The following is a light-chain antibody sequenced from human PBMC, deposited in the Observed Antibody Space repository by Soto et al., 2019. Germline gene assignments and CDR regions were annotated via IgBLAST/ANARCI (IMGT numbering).Light chain of an antibody. J-gene: IGLJ6*01. CDR2: GNN. CDR1: SSNIGAGYD. V-gene: IGLV1-40*01. Sequence: QSVLTQPPSVSGAPGQRVTISCTGSSSNIGAGYDVHWYQHLPGTAPKLLIYGNNNRPSGVPDRFSGSKSGTSASLAITGLQAEDEADYYCQSYDSSLSGSYVFGTGTQLTVL. CDR3: QSYDSSLSGSYV.